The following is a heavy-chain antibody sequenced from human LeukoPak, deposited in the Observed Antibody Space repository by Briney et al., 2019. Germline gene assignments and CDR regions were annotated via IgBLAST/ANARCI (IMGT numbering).Heavy chain of an antibody. J-gene: IGHJ5*02. V-gene: IGHV1-8*03. CDR3: AREGLLGYCSSTSCDNWFDP. CDR2: MNPNSGNT. D-gene: IGHD2-2*01. CDR1: GYTFTSYD. Sequence: ASVKVSCKASGYTFTSYDINWVRQATGQGLEWMGWMNPNSGNTGYAQKFQGRVTITRNTSISTAYMELSSLRSEDTAVYYCAREGLLGYCSSTSCDNWFDPWGQGTLVTVSS.